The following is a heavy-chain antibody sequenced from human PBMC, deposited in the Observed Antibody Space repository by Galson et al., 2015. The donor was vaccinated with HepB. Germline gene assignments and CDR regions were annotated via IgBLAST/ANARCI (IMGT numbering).Heavy chain of an antibody. Sequence: SVKVSCKASGYTFTGYYIHWVRQAPGQGLEWMGWINPNSGGTNYAEKFQGRVTMTRDTSISTAYMELSRLRSDDTAVYYCARDRRGFTSTSCYNSRFDPWGQGTLVTVSS. CDR1: GYTFTGYY. CDR2: INPNSGGT. V-gene: IGHV1-2*02. CDR3: ARDRRGFTSTSCYNSRFDP. D-gene: IGHD2-2*02. J-gene: IGHJ5*02.